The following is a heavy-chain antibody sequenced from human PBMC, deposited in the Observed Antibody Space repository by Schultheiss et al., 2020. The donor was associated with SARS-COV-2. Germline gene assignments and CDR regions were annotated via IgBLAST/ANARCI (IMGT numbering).Heavy chain of an antibody. J-gene: IGHJ4*02. V-gene: IGHV2-5*01. CDR3: AHARGIWRTFDY. Sequence: SGPTLVKPTQTLTLTCTFSGFSLSTSGVGVGWIRQPPGKALEWLALIYWNDDKRYSPSLKSRLTITKDTSKNQVVLTMTNMDPVDTATYYCAHARGIWRTFDYWGQGTLVTVSS. D-gene: IGHD1-1*01. CDR2: IYWNDDK. CDR1: GFSLSTSGVG.